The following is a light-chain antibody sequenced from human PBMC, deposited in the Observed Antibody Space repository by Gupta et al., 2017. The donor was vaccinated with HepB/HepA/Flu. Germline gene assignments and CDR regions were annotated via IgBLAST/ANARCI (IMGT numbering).Light chain of an antibody. CDR1: QSVDSN. CDR2: AAS. V-gene: IGKV3-15*01. J-gene: IGKJ2*01. CDR3: QQYNNWPYT. Sequence: EIVMTQSPATLSVSPGERATLSCRASQSVDSNLAWYQQKPGQAPRLLIYAASTRATGTPARFSGSGSGTEFTLSINSLQSEDFAVYYCQQYNNWPYTFGQGTXLEIK.